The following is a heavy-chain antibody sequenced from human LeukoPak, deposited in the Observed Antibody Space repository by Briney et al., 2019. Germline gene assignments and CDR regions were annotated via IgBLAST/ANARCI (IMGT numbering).Heavy chain of an antibody. V-gene: IGHV1-24*01. CDR1: GYTLTELS. D-gene: IGHD3-10*01. CDR2: FDPEDGET. CDR3: ETAPYYAFDI. J-gene: IGHJ3*02. Sequence: GASVKVSCKVSGYTLTELSMHWVRQAPGKGLEWMGVFDPEDGETIYAQKFQGRVTMTEDTSTETAYMELSSLRSEDTAVYYCETAPYYAFDIWGQGTMVTVSS.